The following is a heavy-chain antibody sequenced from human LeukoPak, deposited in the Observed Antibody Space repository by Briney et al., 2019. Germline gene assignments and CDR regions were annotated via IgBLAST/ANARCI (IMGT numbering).Heavy chain of an antibody. CDR1: GFTFSSYD. Sequence: GGSLRLSCAASGFTFSSYDMSWVRQAPGKGLVWVSRISSDGTSTTYADSVKGRFTISRDNAKNTLYLQLDSLRAEDAAIYYCASPGWSDALDMWGQGTRVTVSS. CDR3: ASPGWSDALDM. D-gene: IGHD2-15*01. J-gene: IGHJ3*02. CDR2: ISSDGTST. V-gene: IGHV3-74*01.